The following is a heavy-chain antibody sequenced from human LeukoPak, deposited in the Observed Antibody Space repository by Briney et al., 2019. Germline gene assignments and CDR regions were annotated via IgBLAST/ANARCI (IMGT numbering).Heavy chain of an antibody. Sequence: SVNVSCKASGYTFTGYYMHGVRQAPGQGVEGMGWINPNSGGTNYAQKFQGSVTMTRDTSISTAYMELSRLRSDDTAVYYCARGLATIKAFDIWGQGTMVTVSS. D-gene: IGHD5-24*01. J-gene: IGHJ3*02. CDR1: GYTFTGYY. CDR3: ARGLATIKAFDI. CDR2: INPNSGGT. V-gene: IGHV1-2*02.